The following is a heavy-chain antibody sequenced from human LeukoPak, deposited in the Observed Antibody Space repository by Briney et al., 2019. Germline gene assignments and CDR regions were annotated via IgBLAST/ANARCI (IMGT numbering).Heavy chain of an antibody. CDR3: ASSILGYCNGGSCYWFDP. CDR2: IYYSGST. CDR1: GGSVSSGSYY. V-gene: IGHV4-61*01. J-gene: IGHJ5*02. Sequence: PSETLSLTCTVSGGSVSSGSYYWSWIRQPPGQGLEWIGYIYYSGSTNYNPSLKSRVTISVDTSKNQFSLKLSSVTAADTAVYYCASSILGYCNGGSCYWFDPWGQGTLVTVSS. D-gene: IGHD2-15*01.